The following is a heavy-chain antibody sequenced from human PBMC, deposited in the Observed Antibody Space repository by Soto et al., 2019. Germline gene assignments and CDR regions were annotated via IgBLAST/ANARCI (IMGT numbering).Heavy chain of an antibody. J-gene: IGHJ4*02. CDR2: INAGSGNT. CDR1: GYTFTGFS. V-gene: IGHV1-3*01. CDR3: AREPNYFDY. Sequence: ASVKVSCKASGYTFTGFSLHWVRQAPGQRLEWMGWINAGSGNTKYSQKFQGRVTITRDTSASTAYMEMSILTSEDTAVYYCAREPNYFDYWGQGTLVTVSS.